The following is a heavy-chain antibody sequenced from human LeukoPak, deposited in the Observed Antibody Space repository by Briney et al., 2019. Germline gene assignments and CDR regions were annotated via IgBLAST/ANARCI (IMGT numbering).Heavy chain of an antibody. CDR1: GGSISRDY. V-gene: IGHV4-59*01. D-gene: IGHD3-22*01. J-gene: IGHJ4*02. CDR2: IYYTGST. Sequence: SETLSLTCTVSGGSISRDYWSWIRQPPGKGLEWIGYIYYTGSTNYNPSLKSRVTISVDTSKNQFSLKLSSVTAADTAVYYCARGDLLNYYDSSGYYYYWGQGTLVTVSS. CDR3: ARGDLLNYYDSSGYYYY.